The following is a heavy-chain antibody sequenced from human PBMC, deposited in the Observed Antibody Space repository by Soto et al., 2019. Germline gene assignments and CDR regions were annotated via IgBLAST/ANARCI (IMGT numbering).Heavy chain of an antibody. J-gene: IGHJ3*02. CDR2: ISGNGDTT. CDR1: GFRFSGYA. D-gene: IGHD3-10*01. V-gene: IGHV3-23*01. Sequence: EVQLLESGGGLVQPGGSLRLSCAASGFRFSGYAMHWVRQAPGKGLEWVSVISGNGDTTFYADSVKGRLTISRDNSRNTLSLQMNSLRAEDTAVYYCAKKSYCCAGDRGPLDIWGQGTMVNVSS. CDR3: AKKSYCCAGDRGPLDI.